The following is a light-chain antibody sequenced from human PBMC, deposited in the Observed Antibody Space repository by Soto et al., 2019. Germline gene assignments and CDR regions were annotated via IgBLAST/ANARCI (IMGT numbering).Light chain of an antibody. Sequence: IGMAQSPATLSGSPGDRATLACTASQNVGSDLAWYQRKPGQAPRPVIYDIFTRATSVPTRISGSGSGTEFTLTISRLQSEDSAVYSCQQYNSSPLTFGEGTKVEIK. V-gene: IGKV3D-15*01. CDR2: DIF. J-gene: IGKJ4*02. CDR3: QQYNSSPLT. CDR1: QNVGSD.